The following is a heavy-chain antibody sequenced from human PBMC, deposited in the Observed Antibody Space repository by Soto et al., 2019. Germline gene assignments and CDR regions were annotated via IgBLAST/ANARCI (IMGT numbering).Heavy chain of an antibody. CDR2: ITDSGKST. J-gene: IGHJ4*02. V-gene: IGHV3-23*01. Sequence: VQLLESGGGLVQPGMSLRLSCAASGFTFGKSAMTWVRHTPGQGLQYVSSITDSGKSTYYTDCVRGRFIISRDNSKSILFLQMNSLRAEDTAVYFCAKAVLDRGVDSWGQGTLVTVSS. CDR1: GFTFGKSA. CDR3: AKAVLDRGVDS.